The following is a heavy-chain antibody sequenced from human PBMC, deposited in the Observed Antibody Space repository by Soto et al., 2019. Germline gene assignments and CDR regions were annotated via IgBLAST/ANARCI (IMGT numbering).Heavy chain of an antibody. J-gene: IGHJ4*02. V-gene: IGHV1-3*01. CDR1: GYSFTTYA. CDR3: VAVDYGDY. CDR2: VGGDNGNT. Sequence: QVQLVQSGAEGKKPGASVKVSCKASGYSFTTYAMHWVRQAPGQRLEWMGWVGGDNGNTRYSQKFQGRVTMTRDTSASTAYMELSSLGSEDTAVYYCVAVDYGDYWGQGTLVSVSS. D-gene: IGHD6-19*01.